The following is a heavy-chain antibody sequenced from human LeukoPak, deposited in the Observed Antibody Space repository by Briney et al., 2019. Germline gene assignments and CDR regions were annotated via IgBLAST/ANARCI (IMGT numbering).Heavy chain of an antibody. J-gene: IGHJ4*02. Sequence: GGSLRLSCAASGFTFSSYSMNWVRQAPGKGLEWVSYISSSSSTIYYADSVKGRFTISRDNSKNTLYLQMNSLRADDTAVYYCAKADGYYYDGSDYYSRRFGNPPAKIFDFWGQGTLVTVSS. CDR3: AKADGYYYDGSDYYSRRFGNPPAKIFDF. V-gene: IGHV3-48*01. CDR2: ISSSSSTI. CDR1: GFTFSSYS. D-gene: IGHD3-22*01.